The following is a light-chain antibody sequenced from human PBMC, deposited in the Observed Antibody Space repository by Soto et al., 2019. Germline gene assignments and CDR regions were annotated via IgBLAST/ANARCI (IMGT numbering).Light chain of an antibody. V-gene: IGKV1-39*01. Sequence: DIQMTQFPSSLSASVRDRVTITCRASQTINNYLNWYQQISGKAPKLLIYAANNLQSGVPSRFSGRGSGTVFTLTITGLQPEDVATYQCQQSSNSPPTFGQGNKLEI. J-gene: IGKJ2*01. CDR3: QQSSNSPPT. CDR1: QTINNY. CDR2: AAN.